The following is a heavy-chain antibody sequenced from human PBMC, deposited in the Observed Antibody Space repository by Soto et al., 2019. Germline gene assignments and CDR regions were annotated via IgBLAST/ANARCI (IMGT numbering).Heavy chain of an antibody. CDR2: IYYSGST. V-gene: IGHV4-30-4*01. D-gene: IGHD3-3*01. J-gene: IGHJ4*02. CDR1: GGSINSGDYY. CDR3: ARSIFGVVTPFDY. Sequence: SETLSLTCTVSGGSINSGDYYWSWIRLPPGKGLEWIGHIYYSGSTYYNPSLKSRVTISVDTSKNQFSLKLSSVTAADTAVYYCARSIFGVVTPFDYWGQGTLVTVSS.